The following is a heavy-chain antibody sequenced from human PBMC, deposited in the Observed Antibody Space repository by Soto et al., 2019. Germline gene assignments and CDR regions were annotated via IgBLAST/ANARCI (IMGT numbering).Heavy chain of an antibody. V-gene: IGHV3-48*03. CDR2: ISSSGKDI. CDR3: DSMITTPY. CDR1: GFSLSNYD. Sequence: GGSLRLSCAASGFSLSNYDMNWVRQAPGKGLEWISDISSSGKDIHYADSVKGRFTISRDYAKNSLYLQMTSLRPEDKGVYSCDSMITTPYWGHGTLVTVSS. J-gene: IGHJ1*01. D-gene: IGHD3-16*01.